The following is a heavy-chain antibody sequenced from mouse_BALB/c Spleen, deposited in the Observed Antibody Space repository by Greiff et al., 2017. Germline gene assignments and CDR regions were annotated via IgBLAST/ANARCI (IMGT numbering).Heavy chain of an antibody. CDR3: ARGRYFDV. V-gene: IGHV14-3*02. J-gene: IGHJ1*01. CDR2: IDPANGNT. CDR1: GFNIKDTY. Sequence: VQLQQSGAELVKPGASVKLSCTASGFNIKDTYMHWVKQRPEQGLEWIGRIDPANGNTKYDPKFQGKATITADTSSNTAYLQLSSLTSEDTAVYYYARGRYFDVWGAGTTVTVSS.